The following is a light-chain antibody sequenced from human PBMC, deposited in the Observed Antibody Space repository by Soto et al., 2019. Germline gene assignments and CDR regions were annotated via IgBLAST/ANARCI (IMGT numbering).Light chain of an antibody. CDR3: QQYNSYSSYT. Sequence: DIQMTQSPSTLSASVGDRVTITCRASQSISSWLSWYQQKPGKAPKLLIYAASSLQSGVPSRFSGSGSGTEFTLTISSLQPDDFATYYCQQYNSYSSYTFGQGTKVDIK. CDR2: AAS. J-gene: IGKJ1*01. CDR1: QSISSW. V-gene: IGKV1-5*01.